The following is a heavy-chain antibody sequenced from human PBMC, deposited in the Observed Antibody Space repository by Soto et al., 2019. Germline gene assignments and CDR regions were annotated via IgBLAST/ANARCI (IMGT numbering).Heavy chain of an antibody. CDR2: MRPNTGHS. CDR3: ARERVVVPATIFYYYALDV. CDR1: GYTFTDLD. J-gene: IGHJ6*02. D-gene: IGHD2-15*01. V-gene: IGHV1-8*02. Sequence: ASVKVSCKASGYTFTDLDINWVRQTTEQGLEWMGWMRPNTGHSGLAQKFQGRLTLTRDTSINTAYMELSSLRSEDTAVYYCARERVVVPATIFYYYALDVWGQGNTVTVSS.